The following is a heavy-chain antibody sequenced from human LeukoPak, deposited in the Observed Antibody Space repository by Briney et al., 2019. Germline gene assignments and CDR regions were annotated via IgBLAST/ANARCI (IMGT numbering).Heavy chain of an antibody. D-gene: IGHD3-9*01. CDR3: ANGPHYQILTGFYKVRSHLDY. J-gene: IGHJ4*02. CDR2: IRYDGSNI. V-gene: IGHV3-30*02. Sequence: PGGSLRLSCAVSGFTLSSYSMNWVRQAPGNRLEWVAFIRYDGSNIYYADSVKGRFTISRDNSKNTLYLQMNSLRAEDTAIYYCANGPHYQILTGFYKVRSHLDYWGQGTLVTVSS. CDR1: GFTLSSYS.